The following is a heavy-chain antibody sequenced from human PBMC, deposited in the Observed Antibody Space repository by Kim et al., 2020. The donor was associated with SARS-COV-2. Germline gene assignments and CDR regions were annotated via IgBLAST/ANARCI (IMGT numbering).Heavy chain of an antibody. V-gene: IGHV4-59*01. Sequence: TPSLKSRVTISVDTSKNQFSLKLSSVTAADTAVYYCARTGIAAAGTYFDYWGQGTLVTVSS. D-gene: IGHD6-13*01. J-gene: IGHJ4*02. CDR3: ARTGIAAAGTYFDY.